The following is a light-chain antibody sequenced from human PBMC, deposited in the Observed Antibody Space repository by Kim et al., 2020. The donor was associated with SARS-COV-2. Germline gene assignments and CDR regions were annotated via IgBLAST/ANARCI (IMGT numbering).Light chain of an antibody. Sequence: SYELTQPPSVSVSPGQTASITCSGGKLGDKYACWYQQKPGQSPVLVIFQDSKRPSGIPERFSGSNSGNTATLTISGTQTMDEADYYCQAWDSNTWVFGGGTQLTVL. CDR1: KLGDKY. V-gene: IGLV3-1*01. J-gene: IGLJ3*02. CDR2: QDS. CDR3: QAWDSNTWV.